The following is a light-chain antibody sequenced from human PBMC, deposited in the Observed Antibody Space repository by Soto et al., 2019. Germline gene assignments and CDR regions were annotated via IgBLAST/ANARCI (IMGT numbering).Light chain of an antibody. Sequence: QSVLTQPPSASGSPGQSVTISCTGTLSDLNGRDFVSWYRQDPGKAPRLIIYDDNKRPSGIPDRFSGSKSGTSATLGITGFQTGDEADYYCGSWDSSLSAYVFGTGTKVTVL. CDR2: DDN. V-gene: IGLV1-51*01. CDR3: GSWDSSLSAYV. J-gene: IGLJ1*01. CDR1: LSDLNGRDF.